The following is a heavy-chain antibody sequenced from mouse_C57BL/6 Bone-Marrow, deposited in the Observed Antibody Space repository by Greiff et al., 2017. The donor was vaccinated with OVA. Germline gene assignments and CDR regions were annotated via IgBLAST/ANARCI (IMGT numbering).Heavy chain of an antibody. Sequence: EVKVVESGGDLVKPGGSLKLSCAASGFTFSRYGMSWVRPTPDKRLAWVATISSGGSYTYYPASVKGRFPISRDNAKNTLYLQMSRLKAEDTAMYYCARQGPGGMDYWGQGTSVTVSS. CDR2: ISSGGSYT. J-gene: IGHJ4*01. V-gene: IGHV5-6*01. D-gene: IGHD3-3*01. CDR1: GFTFSRYG. CDR3: ARQGPGGMDY.